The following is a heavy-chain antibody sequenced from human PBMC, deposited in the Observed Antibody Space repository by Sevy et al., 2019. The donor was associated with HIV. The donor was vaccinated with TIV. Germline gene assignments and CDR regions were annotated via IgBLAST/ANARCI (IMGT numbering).Heavy chain of an antibody. J-gene: IGHJ5*02. V-gene: IGHV3-23*01. CDR2: ISGSGDST. D-gene: IGHD1-7*01. CDR3: AKDRPGTRGRGYFDP. CDR1: GFVFDSYG. Sequence: GGSLRLSCAASGFVFDSYGMSWVRQAPGKGLEWVSSISGSGDSTYYADSVKGRFTISRDRSMNMVYLRMNSLTTEDTAVYYSAKDRPGTRGRGYFDPWGQGTLVTVSS.